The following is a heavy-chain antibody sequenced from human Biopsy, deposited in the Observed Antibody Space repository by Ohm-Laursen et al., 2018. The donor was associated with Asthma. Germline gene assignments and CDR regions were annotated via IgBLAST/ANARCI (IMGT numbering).Heavy chain of an antibody. V-gene: IGHV1-69*01. CDR3: ARGPEYVRSSGALDY. Sequence: GSSVKVSCKASGDSFSNYAISWVRQAPGQGLEWMGGLIPVLGTPDHAQKFQGRVTISADDSTSTAYMELSSLSSEDTALYYCARGPEYVRSSGALDYWGQGTLVTVSS. J-gene: IGHJ4*02. D-gene: IGHD2-2*01. CDR2: LIPVLGTP. CDR1: GDSFSNYA.